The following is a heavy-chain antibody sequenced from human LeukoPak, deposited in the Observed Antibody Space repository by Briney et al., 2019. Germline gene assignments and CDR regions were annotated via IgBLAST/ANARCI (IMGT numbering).Heavy chain of an antibody. CDR2: INPNSGGT. CDR1: GYTFTGYY. D-gene: IGHD3-10*01. Sequence: ASVTVSCKASGYTFTGYYMHWVRQAPGQGLEWMGWINPNSGGTNYAQKFQGRVTMTRDTSISTAYMELSRLRSDDTAVYYCARARGGSMVRGVIITAPWFDPWGQGTLVTVSS. CDR3: ARARGGSMVRGVIITAPWFDP. J-gene: IGHJ5*02. V-gene: IGHV1-2*02.